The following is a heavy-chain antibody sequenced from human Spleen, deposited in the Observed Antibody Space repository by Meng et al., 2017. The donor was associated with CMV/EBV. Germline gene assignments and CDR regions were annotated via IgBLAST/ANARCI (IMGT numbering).Heavy chain of an antibody. CDR3: ARGGEAGGYYDILTGYYNVGGDRAGMDV. D-gene: IGHD3-9*01. J-gene: IGHJ6*02. V-gene: IGHV4-34*01. CDR2: INHSGST. Sequence: IRQPPGKGLEWIGEINHSGSTNYNPSLKSRVTISVDTSKNQFSLKLSSVTAADTAVYYCARGGEAGGYYDILTGYYNVGGDRAGMDVWGQGTTVTVSS.